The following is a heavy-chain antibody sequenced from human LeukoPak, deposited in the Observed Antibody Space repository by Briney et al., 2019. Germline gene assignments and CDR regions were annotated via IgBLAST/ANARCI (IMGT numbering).Heavy chain of an antibody. CDR2: INAGNGNT. Sequence: ASVKVSCKASGYTFTSYAMHWVRQAPGQRLEWMGWINAGNGNTKYSQKFQGRVTITRDTSASTAYMELSSLRSEDTAVYYCARGGRAVAAYYFDYWGQGTLVTVSS. CDR1: GYTFTSYA. V-gene: IGHV1-3*01. J-gene: IGHJ4*02. CDR3: ARGGRAVAAYYFDY. D-gene: IGHD6-19*01.